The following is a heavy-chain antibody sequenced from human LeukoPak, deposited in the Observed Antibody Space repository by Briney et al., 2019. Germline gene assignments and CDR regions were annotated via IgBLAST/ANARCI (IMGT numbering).Heavy chain of an antibody. V-gene: IGHV6-1*01. D-gene: IGHD3-3*01. CDR3: ARDQPIESYYDFWSGYVDAFDI. J-gene: IGHJ3*02. Sequence: SRTLSLTCAISGDSVSSNSAAWNWIRQSPSRGLEWLGRTYYRSEWYNDYAVSVKSRITINPDTSKNQFSLQLNSVTPEDTAVYYCARDQPIESYYDFWSGYVDAFDIWGQGTMVTVSS. CDR1: GDSVSSNSAA. CDR2: TYYRSEWYN.